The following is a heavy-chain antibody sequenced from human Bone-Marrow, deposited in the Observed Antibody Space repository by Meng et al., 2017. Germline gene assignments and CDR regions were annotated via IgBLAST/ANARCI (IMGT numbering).Heavy chain of an antibody. J-gene: IGHJ4*02. D-gene: IGHD1-26*01. CDR2: INADGSRI. V-gene: IGHV3-74*01. CDR3: ARGVAESLGWEMGY. CDR1: GFTSNNHW. Sequence: EVQLVESGGGLVQPGGSLRLSCAASGFTSNNHWMHWVRQAPGKGLMWVSRINADGSRINYADSVKGRFTMSRDDAKNTLYLQMNSLRDEDTAVYYCARGVAESLGWEMGYWGQGTLVTVSS.